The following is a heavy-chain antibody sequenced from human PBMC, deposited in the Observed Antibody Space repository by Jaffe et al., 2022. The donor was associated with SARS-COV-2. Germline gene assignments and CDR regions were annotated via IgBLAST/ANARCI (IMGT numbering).Heavy chain of an antibody. CDR2: IWYDGSNK. D-gene: IGHD6-6*01. V-gene: IGHV3-33*01. J-gene: IGHJ6*02. CDR3: ARDQGGAARRRYNYYYYYGMDV. Sequence: QVQLVESGGGVVQPGRSLRLSCAASGFTFSSYGMHWVRQAPGKGLEWVAVIWYDGSNKYYADSVKGRFTISRDNSKNTLYLQMNSLRAEDTAVYYCARDQGGAARRRYNYYYYYGMDVWGQGTTVTVSS. CDR1: GFTFSSYG.